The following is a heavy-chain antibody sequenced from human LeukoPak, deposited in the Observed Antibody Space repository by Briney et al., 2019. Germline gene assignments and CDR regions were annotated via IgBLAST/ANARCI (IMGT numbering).Heavy chain of an antibody. CDR2: IYHSGST. V-gene: IGHV4-38-2*01. CDR3: ARATSSYWYFDL. CDR1: GYSISSNYY. Sequence: SETLSLTCAVSGYSISSNYYWGWIRQPPGKGLEWTGSIYHSGSTYYNPSLKSRVTISVDTSKNQFSLKLSSVTAADTAVYYCARATSSYWYFDLWGRGTLVTVSS. J-gene: IGHJ2*01. D-gene: IGHD6-13*01.